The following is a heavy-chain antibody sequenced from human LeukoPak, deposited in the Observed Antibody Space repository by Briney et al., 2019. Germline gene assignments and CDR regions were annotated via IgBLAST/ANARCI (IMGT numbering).Heavy chain of an antibody. CDR1: GFTFSNYA. Sequence: PGGSLRLSCAASGFTFSNYAMSWVRQAPGKGLEWVSAINASGGNTYYADFVKGRFTISRDNSKNTLYLQMNSLRAEDTALYYCAREVASAAVGTLGFDPWGQGTLVTVSS. CDR2: INASGGNT. CDR3: AREVASAAVGTLGFDP. V-gene: IGHV3-23*01. D-gene: IGHD6-13*01. J-gene: IGHJ5*02.